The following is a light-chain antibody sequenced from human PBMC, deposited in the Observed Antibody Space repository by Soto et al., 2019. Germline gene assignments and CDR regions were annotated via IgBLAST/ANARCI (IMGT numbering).Light chain of an antibody. CDR2: QAS. CDR3: QQYNSYSWT. J-gene: IGKJ1*01. V-gene: IGKV1-5*03. Sequence: DIQMTQSPSTLSAFVGDRVTITCRASQKISTWLAWYQQKPGKAPKLLIYQASTLQIGVPSRFSGSGSGTEFTLTISSLQPDDFATYYCQQYNSYSWTFGQGTKVAIK. CDR1: QKISTW.